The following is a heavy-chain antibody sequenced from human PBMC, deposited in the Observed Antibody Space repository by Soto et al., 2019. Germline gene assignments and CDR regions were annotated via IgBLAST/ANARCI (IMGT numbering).Heavy chain of an antibody. CDR1: QYTFTNYY. V-gene: IGHV1-2*02. D-gene: IGHD6-19*01. CDR3: ATSSDWSPLLDY. CDR2: INNGGGT. Sequence: GASVKVSCKASQYTFTNYYLHCVRQAPGQRPEWMGWINNGGGTIYAQKFQGRLTMTRDTSITTAYMELSRLSSDDTAFYYCATSSDWSPLLDYWGQGTLVTVSS. J-gene: IGHJ4*02.